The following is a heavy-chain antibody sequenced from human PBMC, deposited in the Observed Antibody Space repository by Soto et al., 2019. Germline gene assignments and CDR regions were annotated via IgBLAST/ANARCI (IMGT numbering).Heavy chain of an antibody. V-gene: IGHV3-74*01. CDR1: GFIFNGYW. J-gene: IGHJ4*02. CDR2: INVDGSSI. CDR3: ARDIGTVTTALDY. D-gene: IGHD4-17*01. Sequence: EVQLVESGGGLVQPGGSLRLSCAASGFIFNGYWMHWVRHAPGKGLVWVSRINVDGSSISYVDSVKGRFTISRDNAKNTVDLQMNSLRVEDTAVYYCARDIGTVTTALDYWGQGTLVIFPS.